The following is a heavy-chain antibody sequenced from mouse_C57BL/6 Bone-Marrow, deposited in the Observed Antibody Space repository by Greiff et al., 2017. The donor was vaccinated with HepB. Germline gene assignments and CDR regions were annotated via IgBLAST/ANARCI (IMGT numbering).Heavy chain of an antibody. CDR2: ISDGGSYT. D-gene: IGHD4-1*01. Sequence: EVQGVESGGGLVKPGGSLKLSCAASGFTFSSYAMSWVRQTPEKRLEWVATISDGGSYTYYPDNVKGRFTISRDNAKNNLYLQMSHLKSEDTAMYYCARGLGPFAYWGQGTLVTVSA. V-gene: IGHV5-4*01. CDR1: GFTFSSYA. CDR3: ARGLGPFAY. J-gene: IGHJ3*01.